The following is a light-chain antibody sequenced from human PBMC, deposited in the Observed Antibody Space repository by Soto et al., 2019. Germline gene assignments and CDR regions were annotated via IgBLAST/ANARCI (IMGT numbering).Light chain of an antibody. CDR2: AAS. V-gene: IGKV1-27*01. CDR1: QGMSNY. Sequence: DIQMTQSPSSLSASVGDRVTITCRASQGMSNYLAWYQQIPVKVPTLLISAASTLQSGVPSRFSGSGSGTDVTLTISSRQPGDVAPYYCPQYTHVPAFGGGTNVEIK. J-gene: IGKJ4*01. CDR3: PQYTHVPA.